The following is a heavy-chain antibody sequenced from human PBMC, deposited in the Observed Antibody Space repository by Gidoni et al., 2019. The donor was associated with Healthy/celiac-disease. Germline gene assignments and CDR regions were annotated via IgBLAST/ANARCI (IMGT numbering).Heavy chain of an antibody. Sequence: QVQLVESGGGVVQPGRSLRLSCAASGFTFSSYGMHWVRQAPGKGLEWVAVISYDGSNKYYADSVKGRFTISRDNSKNTLYLQMNSLRAEDTAVYYCAKDSGGIVVVTLFDYWGQGTLVTVSS. J-gene: IGHJ4*02. D-gene: IGHD3-22*01. CDR1: GFTFSSYG. CDR2: ISYDGSNK. CDR3: AKDSGGIVVVTLFDY. V-gene: IGHV3-30*18.